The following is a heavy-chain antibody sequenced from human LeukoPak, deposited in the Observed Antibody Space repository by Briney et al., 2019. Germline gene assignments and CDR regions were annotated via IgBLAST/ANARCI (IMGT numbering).Heavy chain of an antibody. Sequence: GGSLRLSCAASGFTFSRYYMSWVRQAPGKGLEWVANIKQDGSEKYYVDSVKGRFTISRDNAKSSLYLQMNSLRVEDTAICYCARDGYCTSGSCYIDYWGQGTLVTVSS. CDR2: IKQDGSEK. CDR1: GFTFSRYY. V-gene: IGHV3-7*01. CDR3: ARDGYCTSGSCYIDY. J-gene: IGHJ4*02. D-gene: IGHD2-15*01.